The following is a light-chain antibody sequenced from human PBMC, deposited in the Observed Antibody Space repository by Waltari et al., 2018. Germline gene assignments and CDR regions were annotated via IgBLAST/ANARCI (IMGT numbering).Light chain of an antibody. CDR2: GAS. Sequence: ILLPQSPDTLSLSPGDGASLSCRASQDVDSTYFAWYQQRPGQAPRLLIYGASTRATDVSDRFSGSGSGTEFTLSIRRAEPEDSAVYYCQQYDTFGQGTKLMIK. V-gene: IGKV3-20*01. CDR1: QDVDSTY. CDR3: QQYDT. J-gene: IGKJ2*01.